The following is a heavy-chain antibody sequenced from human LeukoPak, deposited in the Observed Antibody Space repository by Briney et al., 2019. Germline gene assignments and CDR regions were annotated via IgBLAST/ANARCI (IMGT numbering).Heavy chain of an antibody. Sequence: ASVKVSCKASGYTFTSYGVSWVRQAPRQGLEWMGWISAYNGNTNYAQKIQGRVTMTTDASTSTAYMELRSLTSDDTAVYYCARDPGRDGYKEDYWGQGSLVTVSS. J-gene: IGHJ4*02. D-gene: IGHD5-24*01. CDR1: GYTFTSYG. V-gene: IGHV1-18*01. CDR3: ARDPGRDGYKEDY. CDR2: ISAYNGNT.